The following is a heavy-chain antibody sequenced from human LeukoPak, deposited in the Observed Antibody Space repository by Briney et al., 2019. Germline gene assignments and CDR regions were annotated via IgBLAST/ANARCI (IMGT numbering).Heavy chain of an antibody. CDR1: GGSFSGYY. V-gene: IGHV4-34*01. D-gene: IGHD2-2*01. CDR2: INHSGST. CDR3: ARERYCSSTSCLDY. Sequence: SETLSLTCAVYGGSFSGYYWSWIRQPPGKGLEWIGEINHSGSTNYNPSLKSRVTMSVDTSKNQFSLKLSSVTAADTAVYYCARERYCSSTSCLDYWGQGTLVTVSS. J-gene: IGHJ4*02.